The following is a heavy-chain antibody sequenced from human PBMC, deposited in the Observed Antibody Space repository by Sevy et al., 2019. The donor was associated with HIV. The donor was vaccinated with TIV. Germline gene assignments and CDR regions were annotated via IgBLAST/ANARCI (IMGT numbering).Heavy chain of an antibody. V-gene: IGHV4-59*08. D-gene: IGHD2-8*01. CDR1: GGSINSKY. CDR3: ARQMSLTGSEGRPRSMDYFGY. J-gene: IGHJ4*02. Sequence: SETLSLTCTVSGGSINSKYWSWIRQPPGKGLEWIGYIYYSGSTNYNPSLKSRVTISVDTSKSQLTLKLSYVTAADTAVYYCARQMSLTGSEGRPRSMDYFGYWGQGILVTVSS. CDR2: IYYSGST.